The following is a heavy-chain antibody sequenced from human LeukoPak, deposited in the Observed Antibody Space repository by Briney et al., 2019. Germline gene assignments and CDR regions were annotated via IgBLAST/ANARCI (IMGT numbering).Heavy chain of an antibody. D-gene: IGHD5-18*01. CDR3: ARQRNSYGFPFDY. J-gene: IGHJ4*02. CDR2: IYYSGGT. CDR1: GGSISSYY. V-gene: IGHV4-59*08. Sequence: PSETLSLTCTVSGGSISSYYRSWVRQPPGKGVEWSGYIYYSGGTNYNPSLASGVTISVDTSKNQFSLKLSSVTAADTAVYYCARQRNSYGFPFDYWGQGTLVTVSS.